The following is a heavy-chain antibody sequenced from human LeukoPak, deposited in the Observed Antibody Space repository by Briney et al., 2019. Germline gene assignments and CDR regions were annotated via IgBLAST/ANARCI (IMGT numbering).Heavy chain of an antibody. CDR2: INDSGTT. J-gene: IGHJ5*01. CDR1: GGTIRGSW. D-gene: IGHD1-1*01. CDR3: VRGLSASNDFNWFES. Sequence: SETLSLTCSVSGGTIRGSWWSWIRQPAGEGPEWMGRINDSGTTRYDPSLKRRLTMSVDTSKDQFSLKLTSVTAADTAVYYCVRGLSASNDFNWFESWGRGVLVTVSS. V-gene: IGHV4-4*07.